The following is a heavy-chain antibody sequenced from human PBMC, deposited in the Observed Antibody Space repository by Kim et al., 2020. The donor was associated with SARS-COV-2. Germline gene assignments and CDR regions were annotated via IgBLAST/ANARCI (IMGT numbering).Heavy chain of an antibody. J-gene: IGHJ5*02. D-gene: IGHD3-22*01. CDR1: GFTFSSYA. CDR2: ISGSGGST. Sequence: GGSLRLSCAASGFTFSSYAMSWVRQAPGKGLEWVSAISGSGGSTYYADSVKGRFTISRDNSKNTLYLQMNSLRAEDTAVYYCAKMGGSYPITMIVVKSVWFGPWGQGTLVTVSS. CDR3: AKMGGSYPITMIVVKSVWFGP. V-gene: IGHV3-23*01.